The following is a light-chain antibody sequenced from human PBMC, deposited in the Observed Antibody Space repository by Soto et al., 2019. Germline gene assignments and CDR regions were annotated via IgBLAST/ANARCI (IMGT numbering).Light chain of an antibody. J-gene: IGKJ2*01. CDR2: GAS. Sequence: EIVMTQSPATLSVSPGERATLSCRASQSVSSNLAWYQQKPGQAPRLLIYGASTRATGIPARFSGSGSGTEFTLTISRLEPEDFAVYYCQQYDTTPMYTFGQGTKVDIK. CDR1: QSVSSN. CDR3: QQYDTTPMYT. V-gene: IGKV3-15*01.